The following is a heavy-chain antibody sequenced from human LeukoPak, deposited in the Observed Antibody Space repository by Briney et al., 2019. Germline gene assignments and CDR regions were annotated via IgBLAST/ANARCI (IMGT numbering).Heavy chain of an antibody. CDR3: ARGYCSSTSCYNDDYYYYMDV. CDR1: GFTFSSYW. CDR2: INSDGSST. Sequence: GGSLRLSCAASGFTFSSYWMHWVRQAPGKGLVWVSRINSDGSSTSYADSVEGRFTISRDNAKNTLYLQMNSLRAEDTAVYYCARGYCSSTSCYNDDYYYYMDVWGKGTTVTVSS. V-gene: IGHV3-74*01. J-gene: IGHJ6*03. D-gene: IGHD2-2*02.